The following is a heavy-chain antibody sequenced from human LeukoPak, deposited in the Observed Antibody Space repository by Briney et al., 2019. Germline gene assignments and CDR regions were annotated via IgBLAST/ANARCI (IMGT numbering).Heavy chain of an antibody. CDR3: VKDAGTA. D-gene: IGHD2-8*02. CDR1: GFTFSNNW. CDR2: IKKDGSEK. V-gene: IGHV3-7*01. J-gene: IGHJ5*02. Sequence: GGSLRLSCAAFGFTFSNNWMSWVRQAPGKGLECVANIKKDGSEKYYINSVKGRFTISRDNAKNSVYLQMNSLRAEDTALYYCVKDAGTAWGQGTLVTVSS.